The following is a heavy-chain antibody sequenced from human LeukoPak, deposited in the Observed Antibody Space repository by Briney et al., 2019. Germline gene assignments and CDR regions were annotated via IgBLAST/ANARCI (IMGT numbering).Heavy chain of an antibody. CDR3: AKDIGKYYDSGGYWEFDY. CDR1: GFTFDDYA. J-gene: IGHJ4*02. Sequence: GGSLRLSCAASGFTFDDYAMHWVRQAPGKGLEWVSGISWNSGSIGYADSVEGRFTISRDNAKNSLYLQMNSLRAEDTALYYCAKDIGKYYDSGGYWEFDYWGQGTLVTVSS. D-gene: IGHD3-22*01. V-gene: IGHV3-9*01. CDR2: ISWNSGSI.